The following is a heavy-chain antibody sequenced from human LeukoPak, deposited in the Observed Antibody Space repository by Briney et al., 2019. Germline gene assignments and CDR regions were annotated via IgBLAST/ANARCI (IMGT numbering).Heavy chain of an antibody. V-gene: IGHV3-49*04. J-gene: IGHJ3*02. CDR3: TRDEALSYGGNDHGAFDI. D-gene: IGHD4-23*01. CDR2: IRSKAYGGTT. CDR1: GFTFGDYA. Sequence: PGRSLRLSCTASGFTFGDYAMSWVRQAPGKGLEWVGFIRSKAYGGTTEYAASVKGRFTISRDDSKSIAYLQMNSLKTEDTAVYYCTRDEALSYGGNDHGAFDIWGQGTMVTVSS.